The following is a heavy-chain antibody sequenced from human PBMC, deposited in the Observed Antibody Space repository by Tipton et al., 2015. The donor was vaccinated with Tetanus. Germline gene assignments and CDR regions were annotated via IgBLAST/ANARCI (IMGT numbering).Heavy chain of an antibody. CDR3: ARGSGWADF. CDR1: GGSFSNYF. V-gene: IGHV4-34*01. D-gene: IGHD6-19*01. CDR2: ISPSGNP. J-gene: IGHJ4*02. Sequence: TLSLTCAVYGGSFSNYFWRWIRQPPGKGLEWIGEISPSGNPNYNPSLKSRVTISADTSRNQFSLTLSSVTAADTAVYYCARGSGWADFWGQGTQVSASS.